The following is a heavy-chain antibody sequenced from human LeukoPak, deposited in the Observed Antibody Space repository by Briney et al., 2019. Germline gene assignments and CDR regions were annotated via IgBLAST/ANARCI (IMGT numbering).Heavy chain of an antibody. J-gene: IGHJ4*02. D-gene: IGHD3-10*01. CDR1: GGSISNTN. Sequence: ETLSLTCDVSGGSISNTNWWSWVRQAPGKGLEWVSAISGSGDSTYYSDSVKARFTSSRDNSRNTLYLQIHSLRAEDTAIYYCASSIVRGGYGDYDYWGQGTQVTVSS. CDR2: ISGSGDST. CDR3: ASSIVRGGYGDYDY. V-gene: IGHV3-23*01.